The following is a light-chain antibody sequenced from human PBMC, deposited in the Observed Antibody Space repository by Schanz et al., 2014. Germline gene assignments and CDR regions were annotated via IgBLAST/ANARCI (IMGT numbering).Light chain of an antibody. J-gene: IGKJ3*01. V-gene: IGKV3-15*01. CDR3: QQYNNWPPFT. CDR2: AAS. Sequence: DIVMTQSPAPLSVFPGEGATLSCRASQSVSVNVAWYQQKPGQAPRLLIYAASTRATGITDRFSGSGSGAEFTHTISSLQSEDSAIYYWQQYNNWPPFTFGPGNKVDSK. CDR1: QSVSVN.